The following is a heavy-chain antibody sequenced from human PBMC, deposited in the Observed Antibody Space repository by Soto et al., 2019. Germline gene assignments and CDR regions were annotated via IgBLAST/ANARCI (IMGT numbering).Heavy chain of an antibody. Sequence: TLARTCPVSGGSISSCDYFCSWIRQSPGKGLQWIGYISSIGSTYYNPSLKSRVSVSRDTSKNQFSLKLSSVTTTDTDVYYCARGLVIRPYYYHGMDVWGQGTTVT. CDR2: ISSIGST. CDR1: GGSISSCDYF. V-gene: IGHV4-30-4*01. J-gene: IGHJ6*02. D-gene: IGHD3-9*01. CDR3: ARGLVIRPYYYHGMDV.